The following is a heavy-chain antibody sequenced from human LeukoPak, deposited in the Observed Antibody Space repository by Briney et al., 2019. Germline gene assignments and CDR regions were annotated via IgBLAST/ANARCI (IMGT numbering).Heavy chain of an antibody. CDR3: AKGNYVILTGYLYYFDY. CDR2: ISGSGTST. V-gene: IGHV3-23*01. CDR1: GFTFSSYG. Sequence: PGGSLGLSCAASGFTFSSYGMRWVRQAPGKGLEWVSAISGSGTSTYYADSVKGRFTISRDNSKNTLYLQMNSLRAEDTAVYYCAKGNYVILTGYLYYFDYWGQGTLVTVSS. J-gene: IGHJ4*02. D-gene: IGHD3-9*01.